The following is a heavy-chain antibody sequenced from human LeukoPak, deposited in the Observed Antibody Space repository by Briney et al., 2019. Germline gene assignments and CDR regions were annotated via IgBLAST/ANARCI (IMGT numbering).Heavy chain of an antibody. J-gene: IGHJ4*02. CDR2: IIPIFGTA. V-gene: IGHV1-69*01. Sequence: SSVKVSCKASGGTFTSYAISWGGQAPGQGGEGRGGIIPIFGTANYALKFQGRVTIPADESTRTAYMELSSLRSEDTAVYYCARGIDVDTAMVTTGYYFDYWGQGTLVTVSS. CDR1: GGTFTSYA. CDR3: ARGIDVDTAMVTTGYYFDY. D-gene: IGHD5-18*01.